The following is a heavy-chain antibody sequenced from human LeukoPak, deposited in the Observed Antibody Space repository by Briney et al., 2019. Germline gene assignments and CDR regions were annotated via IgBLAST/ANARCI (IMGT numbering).Heavy chain of an antibody. CDR3: AKYASAGGPNWFDP. D-gene: IGHD6-13*01. CDR2: IHYTGTT. Sequence: PSETLSLTCTVSVGSINGYYWSWIRQSPGKELEWIGSIHYTGTTSYNPSLRSRVTMSVSTSENQFSLNPNSVTAADTASYYCAKYASAGGPNWFDPWGQGTLVTVSS. CDR1: VGSINGYY. J-gene: IGHJ5*02. V-gene: IGHV4-59*01.